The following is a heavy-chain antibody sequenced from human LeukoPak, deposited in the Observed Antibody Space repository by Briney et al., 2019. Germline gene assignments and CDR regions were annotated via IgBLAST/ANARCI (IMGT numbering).Heavy chain of an antibody. CDR1: GGSFSGYY. J-gene: IGHJ4*02. V-gene: IGHV4-4*09. CDR3: ARQGYDFCLDY. Sequence: SETLSLTCAVYGGSFSGYYWSWIRQPPGKGLEWIGYIYTSGSTNYNPSLKSRVTISVDTSKNQFSLKLSSVTAADTAVYYCARQGYDFCLDYWGQGTLVTVSS. D-gene: IGHD3-3*01. CDR2: IYTSGST.